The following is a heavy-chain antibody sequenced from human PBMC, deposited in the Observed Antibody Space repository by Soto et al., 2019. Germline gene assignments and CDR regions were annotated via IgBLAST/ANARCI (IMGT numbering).Heavy chain of an antibody. CDR2: IYPGDSDT. V-gene: IGHV5-51*01. CDR3: EGGAVAGIFDY. CDR1: GYSFTSYW. J-gene: IGHJ4*02. D-gene: IGHD6-19*01. Sequence: GESLKISCKGSGYSFTSYWIGWVRQMPGKGLEWMGIIYPGDSDTRYSPSFQGQVTNSTDKSNSNAYMQWSSLKASDNAMYYCEGGAVAGIFDYWGQGTLVTVSS.